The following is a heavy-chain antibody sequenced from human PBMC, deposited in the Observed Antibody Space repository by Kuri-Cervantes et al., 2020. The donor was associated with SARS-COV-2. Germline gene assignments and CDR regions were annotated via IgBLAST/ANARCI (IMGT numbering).Heavy chain of an antibody. Sequence: SETLSLTCTVSGGSISSYYWSWIRQPAGKGLEWIGRIYTSGSTNYNPSLKSRVTMSVDTSKNQFSLKLNSVTAADTAVYYCARATGRHDSSGYYPTNYYYMDVWGKGTTVTVSS. CDR2: IYTSGST. V-gene: IGHV4-4*07. D-gene: IGHD3-22*01. CDR1: GGSISSYY. J-gene: IGHJ6*03. CDR3: ARATGRHDSSGYYPTNYYYMDV.